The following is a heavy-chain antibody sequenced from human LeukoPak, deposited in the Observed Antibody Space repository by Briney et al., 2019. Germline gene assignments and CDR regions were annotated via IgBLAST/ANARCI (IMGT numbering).Heavy chain of an antibody. Sequence: GGSLRLSCAASGFTFSSYSMNWVRQAPGKGLEWVSYISSSSSAIYYADSVKGRFTISRDNAKNSLYLQMNSLRAEDTAVYYCARDRVDFWSGYPYYYNGMDVWGQGTTVTVSS. J-gene: IGHJ6*02. CDR3: ARDRVDFWSGYPYYYNGMDV. V-gene: IGHV3-48*01. CDR1: GFTFSSYS. D-gene: IGHD3-3*01. CDR2: ISSSSSAI.